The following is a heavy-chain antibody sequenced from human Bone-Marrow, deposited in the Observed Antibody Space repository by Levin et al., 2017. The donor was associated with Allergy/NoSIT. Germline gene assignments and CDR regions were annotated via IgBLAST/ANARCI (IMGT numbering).Heavy chain of an antibody. J-gene: IGHJ3*02. Sequence: PGGSLRLSCAASGFTFSSYAMSWVRQAPGKGLEWVSAISGSGGITYYADSVKGRFTISRDNSKNTLYLQMNSLRAEDTAVYYCAKIGSSPGIAAADKHDAFDIWGQGTMVTVSS. CDR2: ISGSGGIT. V-gene: IGHV3-23*01. CDR3: AKIGSSPGIAAADKHDAFDI. CDR1: GFTFSSYA. D-gene: IGHD6-13*01.